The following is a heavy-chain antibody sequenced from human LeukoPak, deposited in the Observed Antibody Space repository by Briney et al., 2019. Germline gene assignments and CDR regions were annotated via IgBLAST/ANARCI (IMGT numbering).Heavy chain of an antibody. D-gene: IGHD6-6*01. Sequence: GGSLRLSCAASGFTFNSYSMNWVRQAPGKGLEWVSSISSSSSYIYYADSVKGRFTISRDNAKNSLYLQMNSLRAEDTAVYYCARDRGQLVSRWGQGTLVTVSS. CDR2: ISSSSSYI. CDR1: GFTFNSYS. J-gene: IGHJ4*02. V-gene: IGHV3-21*01. CDR3: ARDRGQLVSR.